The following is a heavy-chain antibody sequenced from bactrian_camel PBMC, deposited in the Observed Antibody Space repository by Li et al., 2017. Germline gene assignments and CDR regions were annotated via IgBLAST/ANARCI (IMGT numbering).Heavy chain of an antibody. V-gene: IGHV3S53*01. Sequence: VQLVESGGGSVQAGGSLGLSCTASGYTDYSTCNGWFRQAPGKKREAVALIDTDGSSVYADSVKGRFTISKDNSKNTLYLQMNSLQPEDTAMYYCAVLSQFNYCRGVLVGIWQQYASWGQGTQVTVSS. CDR2: IDTDGSS. J-gene: IGHJ4*01. D-gene: IGHD3*01. CDR3: AVLSQFNYCRGVLVGIWQQYAS. CDR1: GYTDYSTC.